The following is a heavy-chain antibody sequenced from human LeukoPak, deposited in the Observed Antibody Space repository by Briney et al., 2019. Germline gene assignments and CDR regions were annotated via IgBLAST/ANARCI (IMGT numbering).Heavy chain of an antibody. CDR3: AGSSSPGRYYYYMDV. CDR2: IYYSGST. D-gene: IGHD6-13*01. V-gene: IGHV4-59*01. Sequence: PSETLSLTCTVSGGSISSYYWSWIRQPPGKGLEWIGYIYYSGSTNYNPSLKSRVTISVDTSKNQFSLKLSSVTAADTAVYYCAGSSSPGRYYYYMDVWGKGTTVTVSS. J-gene: IGHJ6*03. CDR1: GGSISSYY.